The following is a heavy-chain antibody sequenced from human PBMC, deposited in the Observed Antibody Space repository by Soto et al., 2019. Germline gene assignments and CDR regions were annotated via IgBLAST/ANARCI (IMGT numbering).Heavy chain of an antibody. V-gene: IGHV4-31*03. D-gene: IGHD3-10*01. J-gene: IGHJ4*02. Sequence: QVQLQESGPGLVKPSQTLSLTCTVSGGSISSGGYYWSWIRQHPGKGLEWIGYIYYSGSTYYNPSLKSRVTISVDTSKNQFYLKLSSVTAADTAVYYCARGVPLRGVISSFDYWGQGTLVTVSS. CDR2: IYYSGST. CDR3: ARGVPLRGVISSFDY. CDR1: GGSISSGGYY.